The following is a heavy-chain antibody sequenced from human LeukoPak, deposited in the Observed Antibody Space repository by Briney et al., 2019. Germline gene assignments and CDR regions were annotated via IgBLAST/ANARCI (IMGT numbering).Heavy chain of an antibody. CDR3: AKDQDHRLRYFDWLPHYAFDI. CDR1: GFTFSSYG. D-gene: IGHD3-9*01. Sequence: GGSLRLSCAASGFTFSSYGMSWVRQAPGKGLEWVSAISGSDGSTYYADSVKGRFTISRDNSKNTLYLQMNSLRAEDTAVYYCAKDQDHRLRYFDWLPHYAFDIWAKGQWSPSLQ. CDR2: ISGSDGST. J-gene: IGHJ3*02. V-gene: IGHV3-23*01.